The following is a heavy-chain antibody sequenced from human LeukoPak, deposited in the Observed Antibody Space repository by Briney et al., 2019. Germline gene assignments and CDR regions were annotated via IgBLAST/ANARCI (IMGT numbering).Heavy chain of an antibody. V-gene: IGHV4-59*08. CDR3: ARRGIAAAGYDY. J-gene: IGHJ4*02. Sequence: SEALSLTCTVSGGSISSYYWSWIRQPPGKGLEWIGYIYYSGTTNYNPSLRSRVTILVDTSKNQFSLNLSSVTAADTAVYYCARRGIAAAGYDYWGQGTLVTVSS. CDR2: IYYSGTT. CDR1: GGSISSYY. D-gene: IGHD6-13*01.